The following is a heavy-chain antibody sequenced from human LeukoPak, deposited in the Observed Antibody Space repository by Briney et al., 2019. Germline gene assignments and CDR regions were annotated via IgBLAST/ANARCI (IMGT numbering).Heavy chain of an antibody. D-gene: IGHD3-3*01. J-gene: IGHJ4*02. Sequence: GGSLRLSCAASGFTFSSYWMHWVRQAPGKGLVWVSRINSDGSSTSYADSVKGRFTISRDNAKNTLYLQMNSLRAEDTAVYYCARGILTSEHRNFDYWGQGTLVTVSS. CDR1: GFTFSSYW. V-gene: IGHV3-74*01. CDR3: ARGILTSEHRNFDY. CDR2: INSDGSST.